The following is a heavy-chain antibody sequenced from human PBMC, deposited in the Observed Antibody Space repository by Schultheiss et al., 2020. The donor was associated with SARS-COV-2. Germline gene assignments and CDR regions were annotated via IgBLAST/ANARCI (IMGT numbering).Heavy chain of an antibody. J-gene: IGHJ3*02. CDR2: INHSGST. CDR1: GGSFSGYY. V-gene: IGHV4-34*01. Sequence: SQTLSLTCAVYGGSFSGYYWSWIRQPPGKGLEWIGEINHSGSTNYNPSLKSRVTISVDTSKNQFSLKLSSVTAADTAVYYCARAADAFDIWGQGTMVIVSS. CDR3: ARAADAFDI.